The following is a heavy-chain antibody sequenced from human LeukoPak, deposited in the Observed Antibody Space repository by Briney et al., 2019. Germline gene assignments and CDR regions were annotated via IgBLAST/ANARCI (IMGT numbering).Heavy chain of an antibody. J-gene: IGHJ4*02. D-gene: IGHD5-18*01. CDR1: GGYISTSNYY. Sequence: PSETLSLTCTVSGGYISTSNYYWGWIRQPPGKGLEWIGYIYYSGSTNYNPSLKSRVTISVDTSKNQFSLKLSSVTAADTAVYYCARDLWSSGYSYGFSFGYWGQGTLVTVSS. CDR3: ARDLWSSGYSYGFSFGY. CDR2: IYYSGST. V-gene: IGHV4-61*01.